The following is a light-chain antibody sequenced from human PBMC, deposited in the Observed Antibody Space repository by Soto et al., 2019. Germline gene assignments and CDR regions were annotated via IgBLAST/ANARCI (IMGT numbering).Light chain of an antibody. Sequence: DIPMTQSPSSLSASVGDRVTITCQASQDISNYLNWYQQKLGSAPKLLIHDAFNLETGVPSRFSGSGSGTDFTFTISSLQPEDIATYYCQQYDSVRWTFGQGTRVDIK. V-gene: IGKV1-33*01. CDR3: QQYDSVRWT. J-gene: IGKJ1*01. CDR1: QDISNY. CDR2: DAF.